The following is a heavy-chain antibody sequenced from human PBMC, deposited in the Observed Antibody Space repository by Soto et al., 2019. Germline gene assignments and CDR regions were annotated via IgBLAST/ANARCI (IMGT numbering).Heavy chain of an antibody. D-gene: IGHD6-19*01. J-gene: IGHJ4*02. CDR1: GFTFSSYG. V-gene: IGHV3-33*01. CDR3: ARWPFDSSGWLYFDY. Sequence: QVQLVESGGGVVQPGRSLRLSCAASGFTFSSYGMHWVRQAPGKGLEWVAVIWYDGSNKYYADSVKGRFTISRDNSKNTLYLQMNSLRAEDTAVYYCARWPFDSSGWLYFDYWGQGTLVTVSS. CDR2: IWYDGSNK.